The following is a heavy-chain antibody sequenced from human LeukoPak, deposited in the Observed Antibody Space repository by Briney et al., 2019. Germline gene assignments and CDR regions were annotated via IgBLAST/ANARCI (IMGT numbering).Heavy chain of an antibody. CDR2: ISGSGNAI. Sequence: GGSLRLSCAASGFTFTDYYMSWIRQAPGKGLEWLSYISGSGNAIYYADSVKGRFTVSRDNAKNSLDLQMNSLRAEDTAVYYCARDDSSGQSDYWGQGTLVTVSS. D-gene: IGHD3-22*01. J-gene: IGHJ4*02. V-gene: IGHV3-11*04. CDR3: ARDDSSGQSDY. CDR1: GFTFTDYY.